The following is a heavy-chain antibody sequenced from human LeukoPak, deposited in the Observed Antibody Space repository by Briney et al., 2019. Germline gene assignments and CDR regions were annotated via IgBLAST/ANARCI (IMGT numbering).Heavy chain of an antibody. V-gene: IGHV4-4*07. Sequence: SETLSLTCTVSGGSISNYYWSWIRQPAGKGLEGIGRISASGNTNYNPSLKSRVTMSVDTSMNLFALKLSSVTAADTAVYYCARQGVATAIDYWGQGTLVTVSS. CDR1: GGSISNYY. CDR2: ISASGNT. CDR3: ARQGVATAIDY. D-gene: IGHD2-21*02. J-gene: IGHJ4*02.